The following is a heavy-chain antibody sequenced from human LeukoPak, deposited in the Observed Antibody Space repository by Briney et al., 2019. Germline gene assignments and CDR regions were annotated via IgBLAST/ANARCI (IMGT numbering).Heavy chain of an antibody. CDR2: IYSGGYT. CDR1: GFTVSSNY. J-gene: IGHJ4*02. Sequence: GGSLRLSCAASGFTVSSNYMSWVRQAPGKGLEWVSVIYSGGYTYYADSVKGRFTISRDNTKNTLYLQMNSLRAEDTAVYYCAKTGNPATGDYWGQGTLVTVSS. CDR3: AKTGNPATGDY. D-gene: IGHD1-1*01. V-gene: IGHV3-53*01.